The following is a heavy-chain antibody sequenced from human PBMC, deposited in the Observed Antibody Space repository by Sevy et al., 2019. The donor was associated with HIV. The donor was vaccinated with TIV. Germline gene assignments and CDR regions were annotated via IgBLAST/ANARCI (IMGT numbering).Heavy chain of an antibody. Sequence: QPGGSLRLSCAASGFTFSSQAMSWVRQSPGKGQKWVSIISASGDHTYYADSVKGRFTISRDNSKNTLYLQMNGLRAEDTAVYYCAIEGTHRRRDYGGRGTLVTVSS. CDR2: ISASGDHT. CDR3: AIEGTHRRRDY. J-gene: IGHJ4*02. V-gene: IGHV3-23*01. CDR1: GFTFSSQA.